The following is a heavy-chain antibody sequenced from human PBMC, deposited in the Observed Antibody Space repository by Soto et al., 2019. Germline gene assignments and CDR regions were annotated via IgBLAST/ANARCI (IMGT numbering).Heavy chain of an antibody. J-gene: IGHJ4*02. CDR2: ITSSGSTM. D-gene: IGHD6-19*01. CDR3: ARDTRLWLVQGPFDY. Sequence: GWSLRLSCGASGFTFSNYEMNWVRQAPGKGLEWVSYITSSGSTMYYADSVKGRFTISRDNSKNTLYLQMNSLRADDTAVYYCARDTRLWLVQGPFDYWGQGTLVTFSS. V-gene: IGHV3-48*03. CDR1: GFTFSNYE.